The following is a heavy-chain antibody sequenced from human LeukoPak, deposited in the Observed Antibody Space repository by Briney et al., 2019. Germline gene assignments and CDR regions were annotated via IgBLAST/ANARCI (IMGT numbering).Heavy chain of an antibody. CDR2: IRSKANSYAT. CDR3: SSTDWGYFQH. D-gene: IGHD7-27*01. V-gene: IGHV3-73*01. Sequence: GGSLRLSCAASGFTFSGSAMHWVRQASGKGLEWVGRIRSKANSYATAYAESGKGRFTISRDDSKNTAYLQMNSLKTEDTAVYYCSSTDWGYFQHWGQGTLVTVSS. CDR1: GFTFSGSA. J-gene: IGHJ1*01.